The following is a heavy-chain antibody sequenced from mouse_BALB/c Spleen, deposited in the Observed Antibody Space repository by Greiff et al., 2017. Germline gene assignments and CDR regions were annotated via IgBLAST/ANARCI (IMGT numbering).Heavy chain of an antibody. J-gene: IGHJ2*01. CDR1: GYSITSDYA. V-gene: IGHV3-2*02. Sequence: VQLQQSGPGLVKPSQSLSLTCTVTGYSITSDYAWNWIRQFPGNKLEWMGYISYSGSTSYNPSLKSRISITRDTSKNQFFLQLNSVTTEDTATYYCARLIYYYGSRGDFDHRGQGTTLTVSS. CDR2: ISYSGST. D-gene: IGHD1-1*01. CDR3: ARLIYYYGSRGDFDH.